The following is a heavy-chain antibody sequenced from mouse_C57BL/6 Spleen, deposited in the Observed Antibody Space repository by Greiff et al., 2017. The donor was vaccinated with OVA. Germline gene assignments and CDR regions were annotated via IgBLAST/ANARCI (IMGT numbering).Heavy chain of an antibody. CDR1: GYTFTDYY. CDR2: IYPGSGNT. CDR3: ARRGDYNYAMDY. D-gene: IGHD2-12*01. Sequence: QVQLKQSGAELVRPGASVKLSCKASGYTFTDYYINWVKQRPGQGLEWIARIYPGSGNTYYNEKFKGKATLTAEKSSSTAYMQLSSLTSEDSAVYVCARRGDYNYAMDYWGQGTSVTVSS. J-gene: IGHJ4*01. V-gene: IGHV1-76*01.